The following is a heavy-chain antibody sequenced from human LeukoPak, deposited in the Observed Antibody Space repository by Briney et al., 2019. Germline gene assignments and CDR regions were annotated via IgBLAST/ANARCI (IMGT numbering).Heavy chain of an antibody. CDR1: GGSFSGYY. V-gene: IGHV4-59*01. Sequence: PSVTLSLTCAVYGGSFSGYYWSWIRQPPGKGLEWIGYIYYSGSSKYNPSLKSRVTISVDTSKNQFSLKLSSVTAADTAVYYCARLYDSSGYTNWLDPWGQGTLVTVSS. CDR2: IYYSGSS. CDR3: ARLYDSSGYTNWLDP. D-gene: IGHD3-22*01. J-gene: IGHJ5*02.